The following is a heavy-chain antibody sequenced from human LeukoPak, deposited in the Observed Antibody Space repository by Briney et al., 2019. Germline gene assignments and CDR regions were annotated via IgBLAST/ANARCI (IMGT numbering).Heavy chain of an antibody. Sequence: VGSLRLSCAASGFTFSTYGINWVREGPGKGLEWVSYISSVITTVYYADSVKGRFTISRDNARNSLYLQMNSLRDEDTAVYYCARGTYYSDCWGQGTLVTVSS. CDR2: ISSVITTV. J-gene: IGHJ4*02. V-gene: IGHV3-48*02. CDR1: GFTFSTYG. CDR3: ARGTYYSDC.